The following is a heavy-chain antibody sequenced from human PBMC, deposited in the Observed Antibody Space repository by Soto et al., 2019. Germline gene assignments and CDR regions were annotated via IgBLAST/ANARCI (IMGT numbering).Heavy chain of an antibody. V-gene: IGHV1-46*01. Sequence: GASVKVSCKASGYTFTSYYMHWVRQAPGQGLEWMGIINPSGGSTSYAQKFQGRVTMTRDTSTSTVYMELSSLRSEDTAVYYCARDPTQRNYGDLHDAFDIWGQGTMVTVSS. CDR2: INPSGGST. D-gene: IGHD4-17*01. CDR1: GYTFTSYY. CDR3: ARDPTQRNYGDLHDAFDI. J-gene: IGHJ3*02.